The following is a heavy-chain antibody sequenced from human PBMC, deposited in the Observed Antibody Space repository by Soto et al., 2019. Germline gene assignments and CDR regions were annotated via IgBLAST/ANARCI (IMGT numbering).Heavy chain of an antibody. CDR1: GGSISSYY. Sequence: QVQLQESGPGLVKPSETLSLTCTVSGGSISSYYWSWIRQPPGKGLEWIGYIYYSGSTNYNPSLKSRVTISVDTSKNQFSLKLSSVTAADTAVYYCARDLGAVAGTDPNWFDPWGQGTLVTVSS. CDR3: ARDLGAVAGTDPNWFDP. D-gene: IGHD6-19*01. J-gene: IGHJ5*02. V-gene: IGHV4-59*01. CDR2: IYYSGST.